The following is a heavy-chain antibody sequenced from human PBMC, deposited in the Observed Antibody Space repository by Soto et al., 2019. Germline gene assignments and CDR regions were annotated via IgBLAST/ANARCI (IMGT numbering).Heavy chain of an antibody. CDR1: GGSITTGGTY. J-gene: IGHJ5*02. Sequence: PSETLSLTCSVSGGSITTGGTYWSWARLLPGKGLQWVGYIYYTGAAYYNPALKSRVTISLDTSENRFSLKLTSVTAADTAVYYRAVAAAGTGFRSRWWFDPWGQGTLVTVSS. V-gene: IGHV4-31*03. CDR2: IYYTGAA. CDR3: AVAAAGTGFRSRWWFDP. D-gene: IGHD6-13*01.